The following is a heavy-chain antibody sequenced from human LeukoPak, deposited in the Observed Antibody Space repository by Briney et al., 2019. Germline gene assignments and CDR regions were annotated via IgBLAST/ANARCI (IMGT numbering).Heavy chain of an antibody. CDR1: GFTFSDYY. J-gene: IGHJ5*02. Sequence: GGSLRLSCAASGFTFSDYYISWIRQAPGKGLEWVSYISSSGSTIYYADSVKGRFTISRDNAKNSLYLQMNSLRAEDTAVYYCARGHGSGYYYGANWFEPLGPGNPGHRLL. V-gene: IGHV3-11*01. CDR2: ISSSGSTI. CDR3: ARGHGSGYYYGANWFEP. D-gene: IGHD3-22*01.